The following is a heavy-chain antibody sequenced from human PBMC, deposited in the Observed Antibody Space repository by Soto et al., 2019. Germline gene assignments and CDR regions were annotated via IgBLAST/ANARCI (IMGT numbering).Heavy chain of an antibody. Sequence: SETLSLTCTVSGGSISSSSYYWGWIRQPPGKGLVWIGSIYYSGSTYYNPSPKSRVTISVDTSKNQVSLKLSSVTAADTAVYYCARPRVDFLSCNDDYYD. CDR3: ARPRVDFLSCNDDYYD. J-gene: IGHJ6*01. CDR1: GGSISSSSYY. V-gene: IGHV4-39*01. D-gene: IGHD2-15*01. CDR2: IYYSGST.